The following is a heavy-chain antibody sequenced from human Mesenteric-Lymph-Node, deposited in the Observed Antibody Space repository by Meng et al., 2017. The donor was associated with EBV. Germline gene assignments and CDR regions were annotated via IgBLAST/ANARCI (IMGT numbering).Heavy chain of an antibody. Sequence: QVQLQESGPGGGRPSGTLSLTCAVSGGSIDSSNWWSWVRQPPGKGLEWIGEIFHSGITNYNPSLKNRVIMSVDKSTNQFSLNLISVTAADTATYYCATGERSGYVAHWGQGTLVTVSS. D-gene: IGHD5-12*01. J-gene: IGHJ5*02. V-gene: IGHV4-4*02. CDR1: GGSIDSSNW. CDR3: ATGERSGYVAH. CDR2: IFHSGIT.